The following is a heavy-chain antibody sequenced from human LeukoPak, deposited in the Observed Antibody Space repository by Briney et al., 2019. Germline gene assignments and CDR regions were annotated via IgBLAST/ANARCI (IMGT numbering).Heavy chain of an antibody. Sequence: GGSLRLSCAASGFTFNSYWMSWVRQAPGKGLEWVGFIRSKAYGGTTDYAASVKGRFIISRDDSKSIVYLQMNSLQTEDTAIYYCTRDQLLGATGYPEFDYWGQGTLVTVSS. D-gene: IGHD3-9*01. V-gene: IGHV3-49*04. J-gene: IGHJ4*02. CDR3: TRDQLLGATGYPEFDY. CDR1: GFTFNSYW. CDR2: IRSKAYGGTT.